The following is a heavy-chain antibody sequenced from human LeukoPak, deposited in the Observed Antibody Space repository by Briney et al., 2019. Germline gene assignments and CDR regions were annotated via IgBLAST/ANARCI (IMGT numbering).Heavy chain of an antibody. D-gene: IGHD6-19*01. CDR1: GFTFSSYS. CDR3: AYPGVAVAGTY. CDR2: ISSSSSTI. J-gene: IGHJ4*02. Sequence: PGGSLRLSCAASGFTFSSYSMNWVRQAPGKGREWVSYISSSSSTIYYADSVKGRFTISRDNAKNSLYLQMNSLSAEDTAVYYCAYPGVAVAGTYWGQGTLVTVSS. V-gene: IGHV3-48*01.